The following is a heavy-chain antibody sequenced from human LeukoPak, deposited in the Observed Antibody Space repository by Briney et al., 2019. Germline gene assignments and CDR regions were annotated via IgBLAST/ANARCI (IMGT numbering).Heavy chain of an antibody. J-gene: IGHJ5*02. CDR3: ARHGWDYPSGTYYTFDP. D-gene: IGHD3-10*01. CDR2: ASYSGSP. V-gene: IGHV4-39*01. CDR1: GGSISSYY. Sequence: PSETLSLTCTVSGGSISSYYWGWIRQPPGKGLEWIGSASYSGSPYYNPSLKSRVTTSVDTSKNQFSLRLSSVTATDTAMYYCARHGWDYPSGTYYTFDPWGQGTLVTVSS.